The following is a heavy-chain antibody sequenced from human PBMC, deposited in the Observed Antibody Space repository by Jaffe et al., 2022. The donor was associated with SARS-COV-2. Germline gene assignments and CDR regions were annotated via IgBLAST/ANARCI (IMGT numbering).Heavy chain of an antibody. CDR1: GGTFSSYT. D-gene: IGHD6-13*01. J-gene: IGHJ6*02. V-gene: IGHV1-69*08. CDR2: IIPILGIA. CDR3: ARDGWAAAAPGDYYGMDV. Sequence: QVQLVQSGAEVKKPGSSVKVSCKASGGTFSSYTISWVRQAPGQGLEWMGRIIPILGIANYAQKFQGRVTITADKSTSTAYMELSSLRSEDTAVYYCARDGWAAAAPGDYYGMDVWGQGTTVTVSS.